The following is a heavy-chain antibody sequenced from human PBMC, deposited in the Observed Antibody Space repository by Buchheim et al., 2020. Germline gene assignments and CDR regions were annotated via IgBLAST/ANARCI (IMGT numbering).Heavy chain of an antibody. D-gene: IGHD2/OR15-2a*01. J-gene: IGHJ5*02. V-gene: IGHV4-4*02. CDR1: GDSMSSHDW. CDR2: IHHGGST. Sequence: QVQLQESGPGLVKPSGILSLTCDVSGDSMSSHDWWSWARQPPGKGLEWIGEIHHGGSTNYSPSLKGRVTISVDKSKNHFSLKLSSVTAADTAVYYCARGSIVFDPWGQGTL. CDR3: ARGSIVFDP.